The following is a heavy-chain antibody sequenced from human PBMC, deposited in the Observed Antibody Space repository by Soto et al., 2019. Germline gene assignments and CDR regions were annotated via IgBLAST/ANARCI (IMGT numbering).Heavy chain of an antibody. CDR2: IIPIYGNT. V-gene: IGHV1-18*01. Sequence: VKVSCKASGGTFSSYAISWVRQAPGQGLEWMGWIIPIYGNTNYAQKLQGRVTMTTDTSTSTAYMELRSLRSDDTAVYYCARERRFLEWLLHDAFDIWGQGTMVTVSS. CDR1: GGTFSSYA. CDR3: ARERRFLEWLLHDAFDI. J-gene: IGHJ3*02. D-gene: IGHD3-3*01.